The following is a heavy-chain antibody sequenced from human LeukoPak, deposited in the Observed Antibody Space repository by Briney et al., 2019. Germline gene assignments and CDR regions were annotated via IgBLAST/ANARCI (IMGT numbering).Heavy chain of an antibody. CDR2: IIPILGIA. D-gene: IGHD6-6*01. V-gene: IGHV1-69*04. CDR1: GGTFSSSA. J-gene: IGHJ6*02. Sequence: ASVKVSCKASGGTFSSSAISWVRQTPGQGLEWMGRIIPILGIANYAQKFQGRVTITAGKSTSTAYMELSSLRSEDTAVYYCARAYSSSSYHYYGMDVWGQGTTVTVSS. CDR3: ARAYSSSSYHYYGMDV.